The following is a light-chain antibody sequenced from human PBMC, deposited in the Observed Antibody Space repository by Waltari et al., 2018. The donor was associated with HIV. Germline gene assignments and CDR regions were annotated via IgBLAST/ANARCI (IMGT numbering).Light chain of an antibody. CDR3: QHYNNVPLT. CDR1: PDIHNY. J-gene: IGKJ4*01. CDR2: DAS. V-gene: IGKV1-33*01. Sequence: EIQMTKSPSSLSASVGERVPITCRAIPDIHNYLNWYQQKPGQAPQVLNYDASNLETVVPSRCSGSGSGTDFSFTINSLQPEDIGTYYCQHYNNVPLTFGGGTKVEIK.